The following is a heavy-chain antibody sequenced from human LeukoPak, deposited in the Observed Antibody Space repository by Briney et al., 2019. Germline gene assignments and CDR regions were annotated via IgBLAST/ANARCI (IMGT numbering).Heavy chain of an antibody. CDR3: ARDPRQYSTDLQPLFDY. D-gene: IGHD6-6*01. Sequence: GGSLRLSCAASGFTFSSYAMHWVRQAPGKGLEWVAVISYDGSNKYYADSVKGRFTISRDNSKNTLYLQMNSLRAEDTAVYYCARDPRQYSTDLQPLFDYWGQGTLVTVSS. V-gene: IGHV3-30*04. CDR2: ISYDGSNK. CDR1: GFTFSSYA. J-gene: IGHJ4*02.